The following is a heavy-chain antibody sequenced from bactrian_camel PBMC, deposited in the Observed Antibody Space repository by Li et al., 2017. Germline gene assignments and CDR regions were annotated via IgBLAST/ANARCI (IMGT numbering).Heavy chain of an antibody. CDR1: GYIYSHYC. J-gene: IGHJ4*01. D-gene: IGHD3*01. CDR2: IYASAGTP. V-gene: IGHV3S59*01. CDR3: AAGTGPTGAKVWGGCWYNH. Sequence: DVQLVESGGGSVQVGGSLRLSCAASGYIYSHYCIGWFRQGPGNEREGVASIYASAGTPHYADSVKGRFTIYLDNAKNTLHLQMSSLKPEDTAMYYCAAGTGPTGAKVWGGCWYNHWGQGTQVTVS.